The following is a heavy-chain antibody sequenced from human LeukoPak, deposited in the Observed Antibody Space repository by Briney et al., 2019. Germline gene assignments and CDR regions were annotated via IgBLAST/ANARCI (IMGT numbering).Heavy chain of an antibody. J-gene: IGHJ4*02. D-gene: IGHD6-25*01. CDR2: IKEDASEE. Sequence: GWSLRLSCAVSGFTSSRHWMSWVRQTPEKGLEWVANIKEDASEENYVDSVKGRITITRDNAKNSLYLQMNSLRAEDTAVYYCAIAAGWELGYWGQGTLVTVSS. CDR1: GFTSSRHW. CDR3: AIAAGWELGY. V-gene: IGHV3-7*01.